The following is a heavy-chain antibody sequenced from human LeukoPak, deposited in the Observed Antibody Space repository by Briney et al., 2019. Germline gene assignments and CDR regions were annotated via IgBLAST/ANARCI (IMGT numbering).Heavy chain of an antibody. J-gene: IGHJ4*02. CDR1: GFTFSSYG. V-gene: IGHV3-30*02. CDR2: IRYDGSNK. Sequence: GGSLRLSCAASGFTFSSYGMHWVRQAPGKGLEWVAFIRYDGSNKYYADSVKGRFTISRDNSKNTLYLQMNSLRAEDTAVYYRAKDRGDIVVVPAPTGVWGQGTLVTVSS. CDR3: AKDRGDIVVVPAPTGV. D-gene: IGHD2-2*01.